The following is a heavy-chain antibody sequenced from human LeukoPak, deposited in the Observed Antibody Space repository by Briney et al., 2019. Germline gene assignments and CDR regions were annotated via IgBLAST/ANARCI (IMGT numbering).Heavy chain of an antibody. CDR1: GYSFTAYW. CDR3: AGTYYYDSSGYYWGY. D-gene: IGHD3-22*01. V-gene: IGHV5-51*01. J-gene: IGHJ4*02. CDR2: IFPGDSDT. Sequence: GESLKISCKGSGYSFTAYWIAWLRQMPGKGLEWMGIIFPGDSDTRYSPSFQGQVTISADKSISTAYLQWSSLKASDTAMYYCAGTYYYDSSGYYWGYWGQGTLVTVSS.